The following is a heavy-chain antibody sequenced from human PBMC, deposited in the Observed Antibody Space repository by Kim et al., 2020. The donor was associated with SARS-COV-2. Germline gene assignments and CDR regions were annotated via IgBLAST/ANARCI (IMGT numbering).Heavy chain of an antibody. D-gene: IGHD3-22*01. V-gene: IGHV3-23*01. Sequence: ADSVKGRFTISRDNSKNTLYLQMNSLRAEDTDVYYCAKDGVGSSGYWDYWGQGTLVTVSS. CDR3: AKDGVGSSGYWDY. J-gene: IGHJ4*02.